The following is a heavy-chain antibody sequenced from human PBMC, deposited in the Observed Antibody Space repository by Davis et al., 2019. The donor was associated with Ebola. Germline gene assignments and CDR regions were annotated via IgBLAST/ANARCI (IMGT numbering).Heavy chain of an antibody. CDR1: GFTFSSYA. CDR3: AKGIVVVVAATPTSDY. V-gene: IGHV3-23*01. CDR2: ISGSGGST. D-gene: IGHD2-15*01. J-gene: IGHJ4*02. Sequence: GESLKISCAASGFTFSSYAMSWVRQAPGKGLEWVSAISGSGGSTYYADSAKGRFTISRDNAKNSLYLQMNSLRAEDTAVYYCAKGIVVVVAATPTSDYWGQGTLVTVSS.